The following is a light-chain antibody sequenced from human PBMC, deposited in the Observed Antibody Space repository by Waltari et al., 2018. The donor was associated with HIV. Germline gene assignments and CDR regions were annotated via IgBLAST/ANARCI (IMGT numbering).Light chain of an antibody. CDR2: DVS. CDR3: LTYVSKTSTWQ. J-gene: IGLJ3*02. Sequence: QSALTQPASVSGNPGQSVTITCTGTDIDIGNYNLVSWLQQHPGKAPKLLIYDVSKRPSGVSSRFSGSKSGYFASLTISGLLTEDESSYYCLTYVSKTSTWQFGGGTYLTV. CDR1: DIDIGNYNL. V-gene: IGLV2-23*02.